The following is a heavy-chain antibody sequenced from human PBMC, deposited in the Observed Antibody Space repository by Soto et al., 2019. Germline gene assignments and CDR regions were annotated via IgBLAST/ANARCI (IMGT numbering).Heavy chain of an antibody. CDR2: INHTGGT. CDR1: GGSVNGYY. Sequence: PTETLSLTCAVYGGSVNGYYWNWIRQPPGKGLEWIGEINHTGGTHYNPSLKSRVTMSVDTSKNQFSLRLSSVTAADTAIYYCATRITVFGLLIPPFDPWGQGTLVTVSS. CDR3: ATRITVFGLLIPPFDP. J-gene: IGHJ5*02. D-gene: IGHD3-3*01. V-gene: IGHV4-34*01.